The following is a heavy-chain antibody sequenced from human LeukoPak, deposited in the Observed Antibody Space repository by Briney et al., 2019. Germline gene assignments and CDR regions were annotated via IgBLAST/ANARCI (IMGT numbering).Heavy chain of an antibody. CDR2: IYPGDSDT. Sequence: GESLKISCKGSGYSFTSYWIGWVRQMPGKGLEWMGIIYPGDSDTRYSPSFQGQVTISADKSISTAYLQWSSLKASDTAMYYCARLSGSGSYYMGWFGPWGQGTLVTVSS. V-gene: IGHV5-51*01. CDR3: ARLSGSGSYYMGWFGP. J-gene: IGHJ5*02. CDR1: GYSFTSYW. D-gene: IGHD3-10*01.